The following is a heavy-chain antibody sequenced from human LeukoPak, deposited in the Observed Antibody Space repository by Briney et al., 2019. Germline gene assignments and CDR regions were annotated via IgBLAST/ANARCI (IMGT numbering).Heavy chain of an antibody. Sequence: GGSLRLSCAASGFTFSSYWMSWVRQAPGKGLEWVANIKQDGSEKYYVDSVKGRFTISRDNAKNSLYLQMNSLRAEDTAVYYCLRAPKYCSGGSCSLNRFDYWGQGTLVTVSS. CDR2: IKQDGSEK. D-gene: IGHD2-15*01. V-gene: IGHV3-7*01. CDR1: GFTFSSYW. CDR3: LRAPKYCSGGSCSLNRFDY. J-gene: IGHJ4*02.